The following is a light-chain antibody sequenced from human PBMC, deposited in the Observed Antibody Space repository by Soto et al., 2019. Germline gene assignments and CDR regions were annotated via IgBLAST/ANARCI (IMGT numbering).Light chain of an antibody. CDR2: GAS. CDR1: QSVTSNS. V-gene: IGKV3-20*01. J-gene: IGKJ5*01. Sequence: EIVLTQFPGTLSLSPGERATLSCRASQSVTSNSLAWYQQKVGRAPRVLIYGASNRATGIPDRFSGSGSGTDFTLTITRLEPEDFAVYYCQQYGSSPITFGQGTRLEIK. CDR3: QQYGSSPIT.